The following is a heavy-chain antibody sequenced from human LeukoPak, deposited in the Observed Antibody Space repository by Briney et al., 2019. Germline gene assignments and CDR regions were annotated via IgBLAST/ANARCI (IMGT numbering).Heavy chain of an antibody. CDR1: GFTVSSNY. CDR2: IYSGGST. V-gene: IGHV3-66*01. CDR3: ARVQRGYSGYDLFDY. D-gene: IGHD5-12*01. J-gene: IGHJ4*02. Sequence: GGSLRLSCAASGFTVSSNYMGWVRQAPGKGLEWVSVIYSGGSTYYADSVKGRFTISRDNSKNTLYLQMNSLRAEDTAVYYCARVQRGYSGYDLFDYWGQGTLVTVSS.